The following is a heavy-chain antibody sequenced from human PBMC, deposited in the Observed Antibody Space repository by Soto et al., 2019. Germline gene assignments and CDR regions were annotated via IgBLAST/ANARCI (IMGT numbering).Heavy chain of an antibody. Sequence: EVQLLESGGDLVQPGGSLRLSCAASGFTFSSYAMSWVREAPGKGLEWVSAIIGNSGDTTMTADSVKGRFTISRDNSKSTLYLQMNSLRAEDTAVYYCAKGPHYDSSGRRTSYWYFDFWGRGTLVTVSS. CDR1: GFTFSSYA. CDR3: AKGPHYDSSGRRTSYWYFDF. V-gene: IGHV3-23*01. D-gene: IGHD3-22*01. CDR2: IIGNSGDTT. J-gene: IGHJ2*01.